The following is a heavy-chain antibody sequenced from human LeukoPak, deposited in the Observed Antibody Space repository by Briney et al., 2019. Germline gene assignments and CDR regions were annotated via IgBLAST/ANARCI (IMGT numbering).Heavy chain of an antibody. CDR1: GFTVSSNY. CDR2: IYSGGST. J-gene: IGHJ4*02. Sequence: GGSLRLSCAASGFTVSSNYMSWVRQAPGKGLEWVSVIYSGGSTYYADSVKGRFTISRDNSKNTLYLQMNSQRAEDTAVYYCARGRGRYFDSFDYWGQGTLVTVSS. CDR3: ARGRGRYFDSFDY. D-gene: IGHD3-9*01. V-gene: IGHV3-53*01.